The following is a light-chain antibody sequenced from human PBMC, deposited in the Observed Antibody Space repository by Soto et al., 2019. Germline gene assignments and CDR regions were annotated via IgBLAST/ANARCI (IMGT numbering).Light chain of an antibody. CDR3: QQYDKWQWT. CDR1: QTINNN. Sequence: DIVMTQSPATLSMSPGERATLSCRASQTINNNLAWNQQKPGQAPRLLIYGASTRATGIPDRFSGSGSGTEFTLIISSLQYEDFAVYYCQQYDKWQWTFGQGTKVEIK. V-gene: IGKV3-15*01. J-gene: IGKJ1*01. CDR2: GAS.